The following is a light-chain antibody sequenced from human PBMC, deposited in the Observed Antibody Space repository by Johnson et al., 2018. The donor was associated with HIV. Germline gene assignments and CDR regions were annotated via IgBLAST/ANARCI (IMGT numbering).Light chain of an antibody. CDR2: ENN. CDR3: GTWDISLSVGYV. Sequence: QSVLTQPPSVSAAPGQKVTISCSGSSSNIGNNYVSWYQQLPGTAPKLLICENNKRPSGIPDRFSGSKSGTSATLGITGLQTGDEAGYYCGTWDISLSVGYVFGTGTKVTVL. CDR1: SSNIGNNY. V-gene: IGLV1-51*02. J-gene: IGLJ1*01.